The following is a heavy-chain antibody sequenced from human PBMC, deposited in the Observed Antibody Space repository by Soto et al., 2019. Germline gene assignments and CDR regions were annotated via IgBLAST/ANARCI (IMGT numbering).Heavy chain of an antibody. J-gene: IGHJ5*02. CDR1: GFSLSNAGLG. Sequence: QVTVKESGPVLVKPTETLTLTCTVSGFSLSNAGLGVSWIRQPPGKALEWLAHIFSNNEKSYSTSLKTRPTISQDTSKSQVVLTITNLNPVDTATYCCASTYSTSWYCFDPWGQGTLVTVSS. V-gene: IGHV2-26*04. CDR2: IFSNNEK. CDR3: ASTYSTSWYCFDP. D-gene: IGHD6-13*01.